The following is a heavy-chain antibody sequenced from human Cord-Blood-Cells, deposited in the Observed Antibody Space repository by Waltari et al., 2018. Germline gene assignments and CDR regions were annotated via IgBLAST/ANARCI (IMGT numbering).Heavy chain of an antibody. CDR3: ARNTKYSSGWYLPRSYYYYGMDV. CDR2: INHSGST. CDR1: GGSSSGYS. J-gene: IGHJ6*02. Sequence: QVQLQQWGAGLLQPSETLSPTCAVYGGSSSGYSWSWIRQPPGKGLEWMGEINHSGSTNYNPSSNRRVTMSVDSCKNQFSLKLSSATAADTAVYYCARNTKYSSGWYLPRSYYYYGMDVWGQGTTVTVSS. D-gene: IGHD6-19*01. V-gene: IGHV4-34*01.